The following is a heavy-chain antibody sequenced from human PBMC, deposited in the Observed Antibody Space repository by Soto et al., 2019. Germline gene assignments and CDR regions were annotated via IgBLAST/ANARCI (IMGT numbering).Heavy chain of an antibody. CDR2: VYYTGST. J-gene: IGHJ6*02. D-gene: IGHD3-10*01. CDR3: VRQGIGDLHGLVDV. CDR1: SGPSRSHN. Sequence: QVQLQQSGPGLVKPSETLSLTCTVSSGPSRSHNGGWIRQPPGRGLEWIGYVYYTGSTSYNPSLKSRVTISADTSTNHISLTLSSVTAADTAVYYCVRQGIGDLHGLVDVWGHATTVSVSS. V-gene: IGHV4-59*08.